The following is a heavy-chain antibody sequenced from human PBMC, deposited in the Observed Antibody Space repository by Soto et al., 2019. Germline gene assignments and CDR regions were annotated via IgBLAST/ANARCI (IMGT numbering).Heavy chain of an antibody. D-gene: IGHD3-22*01. J-gene: IGHJ3*02. Sequence: SETLSLTCTVSGGSISNFYCICIRQPPGKGLEWIGYIYYSGSTYYNPSLKSRVTISVDTSKNQFSLKLSSVTAADTAVYYCARVTGYSTGAFDIWGQGTMVTVSS. CDR1: GGSISNFY. CDR2: IYYSGST. CDR3: ARVTGYSTGAFDI. V-gene: IGHV4-59*04.